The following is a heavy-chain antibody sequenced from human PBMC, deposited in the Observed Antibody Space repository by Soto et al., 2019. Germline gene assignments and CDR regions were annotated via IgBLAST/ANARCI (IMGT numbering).Heavy chain of an antibody. D-gene: IGHD3-16*01. J-gene: IGHJ3*02. CDR3: EGGSQLCYYFWGNPGPASYI. CDR2: IYYSGST. Sequence: SETLSLTRTVSCGSTSSGINYWSWIRQHPGKGLDWIGYIYYSGSTYYNPSLKSRVTVSVDTSKNQFSLKLSSVTAADTAVYYGEGGSQLCYYFWGNPGPASYIGGLGTVVIVS. CDR1: CGSTSSGINY. V-gene: IGHV4-31*06.